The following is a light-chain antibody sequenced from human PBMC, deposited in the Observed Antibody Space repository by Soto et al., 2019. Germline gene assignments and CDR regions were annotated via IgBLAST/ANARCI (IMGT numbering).Light chain of an antibody. Sequence: EIVMTQSPATLSVSPGERATLSCRASQSVSSNLAWYQQKPGQAPRLLIYDASSRATGIPDRFSGSGSGTDFTLTISRLEPEDLGVYYCQQYGYSPPWTFGQGTKVDIK. J-gene: IGKJ1*01. V-gene: IGKV3-20*01. CDR3: QQYGYSPPWT. CDR1: QSVSSN. CDR2: DAS.